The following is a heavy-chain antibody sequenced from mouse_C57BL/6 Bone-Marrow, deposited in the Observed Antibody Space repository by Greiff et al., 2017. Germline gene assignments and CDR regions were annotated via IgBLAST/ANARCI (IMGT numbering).Heavy chain of an antibody. Sequence: QVQLQQSGAELVRPGASVKLSCKASGYTFTDYYINWVKQRPGQGLEWIARIYPGSGNTYYNEKFKGKATLTAEKSSSTAYMQLSSLTSEDSAVYFCERLTGNGAWFAYWGQGTLVTVSA. J-gene: IGHJ3*01. CDR2: IYPGSGNT. D-gene: IGHD4-1*01. CDR1: GYTFTDYY. V-gene: IGHV1-76*01. CDR3: ERLTGNGAWFAY.